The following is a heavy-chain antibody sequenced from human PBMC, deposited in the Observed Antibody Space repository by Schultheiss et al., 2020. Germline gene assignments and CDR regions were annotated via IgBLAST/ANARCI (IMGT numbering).Heavy chain of an antibody. CDR2: IKSKTDGGTT. D-gene: IGHD6-13*01. CDR3: ARDPSRAGLYYFDQ. CDR1: GFTFSNAW. Sequence: GGSLRLSCAASGFTFSNAWMSWVRQAPGKGLEWVGRIKSKTDGGTTDYAAPVKGRFTFSRDNSKNALHLQMNSLRAEDTAVYYCARDPSRAGLYYFDQWGQGALVTVSS. J-gene: IGHJ4*02. V-gene: IGHV3-15*01.